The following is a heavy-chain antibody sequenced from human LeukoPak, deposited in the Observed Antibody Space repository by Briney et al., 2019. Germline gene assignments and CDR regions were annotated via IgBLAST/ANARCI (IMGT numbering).Heavy chain of an antibody. CDR3: ARPGYSSGWYGADYYYMDV. CDR1: GGSISSSSYY. J-gene: IGHJ6*03. Sequence: PSETLSLTCTVSGGSISSSSYYWGWIRQPPGKGLEWIGSIYYSGSTYYNPSLKSRVTISVDTSKNQFSLKLSSVTAADTAVYYCARPGYSSGWYGADYYYMDVWGKGTTVTVSS. CDR2: IYYSGST. V-gene: IGHV4-39*01. D-gene: IGHD6-19*01.